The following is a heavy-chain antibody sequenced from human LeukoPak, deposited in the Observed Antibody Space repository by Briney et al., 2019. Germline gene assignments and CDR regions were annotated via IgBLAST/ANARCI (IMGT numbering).Heavy chain of an antibody. Sequence: PSETLSLTCTVSGGSINNYYWSWIRQPPGKGLEWIGYISDSGSTNYNPSLKSRVTISVDMSKNQFSLELTSVTAADTAVYYCAGGDSSTWLFFDYWGQGTLVTVSS. CDR3: AGGDSSTWLFFDY. CDR2: ISDSGST. D-gene: IGHD6-13*01. J-gene: IGHJ4*02. V-gene: IGHV4-59*13. CDR1: GGSINNYY.